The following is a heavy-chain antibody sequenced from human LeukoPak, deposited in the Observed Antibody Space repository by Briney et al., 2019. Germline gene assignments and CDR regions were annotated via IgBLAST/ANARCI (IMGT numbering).Heavy chain of an antibody. D-gene: IGHD5-18*01. Sequence: ASVKVSCKASGYTFTSYDINWVRQATGQGLEWMGWMNPNSGNTGYAQKFQGRVTVTRNTSISTAYMELSSLRSEDTAVYYCARECLGTAMVKFGYYYGMDVWGQGTTVTVSS. J-gene: IGHJ6*02. CDR1: GYTFTSYD. CDR3: ARECLGTAMVKFGYYYGMDV. CDR2: MNPNSGNT. V-gene: IGHV1-8*01.